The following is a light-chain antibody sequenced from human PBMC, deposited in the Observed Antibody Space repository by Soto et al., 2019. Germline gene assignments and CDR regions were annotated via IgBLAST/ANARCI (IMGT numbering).Light chain of an antibody. J-gene: IGLJ2*01. V-gene: IGLV2-8*01. CDR1: SSDVGGYNY. Sequence: QSALTQPPSASGSPGQSVAISCTGTSSDVGGYNYVSWYQQHPGKAPKLMIYEVNKRPSGVPDRFSGSKSGDTASLTVSGLQAEDEADYYCHSYDSGLSAVIFGGGTKVTVL. CDR2: EVN. CDR3: HSYDSGLSAVI.